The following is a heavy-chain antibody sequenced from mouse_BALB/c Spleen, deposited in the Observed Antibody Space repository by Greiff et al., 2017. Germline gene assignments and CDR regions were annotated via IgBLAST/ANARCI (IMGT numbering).Heavy chain of an antibody. V-gene: IGHV1-69*02. Sequence: VQLQQPGAELVRPGASVKLSCKASGYTFTSYWINWVKQRPGQGLEWIGNIYPSDSYTNYNQKFKDKATLTVDKSSSTAYMQLSSPTSEDSAVYYCTRSGTTAVVATDYAMDYWGQGTSVTGSS. CDR1: GYTFTSYW. D-gene: IGHD1-1*01. CDR3: TRSGTTAVVATDYAMDY. CDR2: IYPSDSYT. J-gene: IGHJ4*01.